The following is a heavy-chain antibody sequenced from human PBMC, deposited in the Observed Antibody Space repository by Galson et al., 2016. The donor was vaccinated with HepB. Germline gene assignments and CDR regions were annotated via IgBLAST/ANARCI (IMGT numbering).Heavy chain of an antibody. CDR1: GGSVDNYY. D-gene: IGHD3-10*01. CDR2: IXXXGST. CDR3: ARLPKTGAYFDP. J-gene: IGHJ5*02. V-gene: IGHV4-59*02. Sequence: SLTCTASGGSVDNYYXSXIRXXPGXXXQYXXXIXXXGSTEXNPXLKGRXTISVDTSKTQFSLKSTSMTAADTAVYYCARLPKTGAYFDPWGQGTLVTVSS.